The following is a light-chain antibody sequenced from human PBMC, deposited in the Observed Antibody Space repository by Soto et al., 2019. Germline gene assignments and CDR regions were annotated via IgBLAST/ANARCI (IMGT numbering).Light chain of an antibody. V-gene: IGKV3-20*01. Sequence: EIVLTQSPGTLSLSPGERATLSCRASQTVSSSYLAWYQQKPGQAPRLLIYGASSRTTGIPYRFSGSGSGTGFALNVSRLEPEAFAVYLCQQSGSSPTWTFGQETTVEIK. CDR2: GAS. J-gene: IGKJ1*01. CDR3: QQSGSSPTWT. CDR1: QTVSSSY.